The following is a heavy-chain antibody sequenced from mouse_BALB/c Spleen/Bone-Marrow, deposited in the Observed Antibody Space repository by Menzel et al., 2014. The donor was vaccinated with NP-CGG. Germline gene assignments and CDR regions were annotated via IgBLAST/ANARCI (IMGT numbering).Heavy chain of an antibody. CDR1: GYTFSSHW. Sequence: QVQLQQSGAELMKPGASVKISCKATGYTFSSHWIEWVKQRPGHGLEWIGEILPGSGSTNYNEKFKGKATFTADTSSNIAYMQLSSLTSEDSAVYYCARGGGKGNWYFDVWGAGTTVTVSS. V-gene: IGHV1-9*01. D-gene: IGHD1-1*02. CDR3: ARGGGKGNWYFDV. CDR2: ILPGSGST. J-gene: IGHJ1*01.